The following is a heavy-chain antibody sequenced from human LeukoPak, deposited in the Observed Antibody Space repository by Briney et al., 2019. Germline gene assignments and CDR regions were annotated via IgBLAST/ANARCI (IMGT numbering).Heavy chain of an antibody. CDR1: GFTFDDYA. J-gene: IGHJ4*02. CDR2: ISWNSGSI. CDR3: AKDKGAGGSYFKN. V-gene: IGHV3-9*01. D-gene: IGHD3-16*01. Sequence: GGSLRLSCAASGFTFDDYAMHWVRQAPGKGLEWVSGISWNSGSIGYADSVKSRFTISRDNAKNSLYLQMNSLRAEDTALYYCAKDKGAGGSYFKNWGQGTLVTVSS.